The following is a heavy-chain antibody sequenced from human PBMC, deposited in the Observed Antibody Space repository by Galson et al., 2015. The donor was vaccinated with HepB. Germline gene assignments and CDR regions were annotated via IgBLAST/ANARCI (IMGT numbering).Heavy chain of an antibody. D-gene: IGHD1-26*01. CDR2: INTDNGNT. V-gene: IGHV1-3*04. CDR3: ASSRSGSYYLFDS. Sequence: SVKVSCTASGYTFTNYAIHWVRQAPGQRLEWMEWINTDNGNTNYSQTFQGRVTITRDTSVNTAYMELSSLRSEDTAVYYCASSRSGSYYLFDSWGRGTLVTVSS. J-gene: IGHJ4*02. CDR1: GYTFTNYA.